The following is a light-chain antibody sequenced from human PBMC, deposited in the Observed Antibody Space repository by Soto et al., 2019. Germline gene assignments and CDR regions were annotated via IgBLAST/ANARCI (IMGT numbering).Light chain of an antibody. CDR2: DND. Sequence: QSVLSQPPSVCAALGQKGTISCSGSSSNIGNNYVFWNQQLPGTAPKLHIYDNDKRPSGIPDRFSGSKSGTSATLGITGLQTGDEADYYCATWDRSLSVGVFGGGTKLTVL. V-gene: IGLV1-51*01. CDR3: ATWDRSLSVGV. CDR1: SSNIGNNY. J-gene: IGLJ2*01.